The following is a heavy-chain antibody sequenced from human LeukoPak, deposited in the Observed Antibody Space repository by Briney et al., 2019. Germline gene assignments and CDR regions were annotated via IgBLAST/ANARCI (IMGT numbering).Heavy chain of an antibody. D-gene: IGHD3-22*01. V-gene: IGHV4-59*08. J-gene: IGHJ6*03. CDR2: IYYSGST. Sequence: PSETLSLTCTVSGGSISSYYWSWIRQPPGKGLEWIGYIYYSGSTNYNPSLKSRVTISVDTSKNQFSLKLSSVTAADTAVYYCARLIHYYDSSGPAYYYYYYMDVWGKGTTVTVSS. CDR1: GGSISSYY. CDR3: ARLIHYYDSSGPAYYYYYYMDV.